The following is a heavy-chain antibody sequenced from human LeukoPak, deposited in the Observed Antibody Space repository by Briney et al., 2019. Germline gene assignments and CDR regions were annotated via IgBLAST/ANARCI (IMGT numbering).Heavy chain of an antibody. CDR1: GFIFSTYW. CDR3: TRDSGTYNWFDP. Sequence: PGGSLRLSCAASGFIFSTYWMSWVRQAPGKGLEWVGQIDKKDKGYATATAYAASVKGRFTISRDDSINTAYLQMKSLKTEDTALYYCTRDSGTYNWFDPWGQGTLVTVSS. CDR2: IDKKDKGYATAT. V-gene: IGHV3-73*01. J-gene: IGHJ5*02. D-gene: IGHD1-26*01.